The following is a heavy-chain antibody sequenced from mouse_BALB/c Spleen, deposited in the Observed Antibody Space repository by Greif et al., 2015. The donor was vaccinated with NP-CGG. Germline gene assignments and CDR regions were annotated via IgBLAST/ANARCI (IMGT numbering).Heavy chain of an antibody. J-gene: IGHJ2*01. CDR2: IDPENGDT. Sequence: VQLQQSGAELVRSGASVKLSCTASGFNIKDYYMHWVKQRPEQGPEWIGWIDPENGDTEYAPKFQGKATMTADTSSNTAYLQLSSLTSEDTAVYYCNPYDYDVGYWGQGTTLTVSS. D-gene: IGHD2-4*01. CDR3: NPYDYDVGY. CDR1: GFNIKDYY. V-gene: IGHV14-4*02.